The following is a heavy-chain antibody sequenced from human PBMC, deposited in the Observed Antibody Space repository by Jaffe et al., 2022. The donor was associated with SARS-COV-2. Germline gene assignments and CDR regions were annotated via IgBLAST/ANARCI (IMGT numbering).Heavy chain of an antibody. CDR3: ARARVTYYYGLDV. J-gene: IGHJ6*02. CDR2: IKSDGTTT. Sequence: EVQLVESGGGLVQPGGSLRLSCAASGFNFSDYWMHWVRQAPGKGLVWVSRIKSDGTTTTYADSVKGRFTISRDNAKNILHLQMRSLRAEDTAVYYCARARVTYYYGLDVWGQGTTVTVSS. V-gene: IGHV3-74*02. CDR1: GFNFSDYW.